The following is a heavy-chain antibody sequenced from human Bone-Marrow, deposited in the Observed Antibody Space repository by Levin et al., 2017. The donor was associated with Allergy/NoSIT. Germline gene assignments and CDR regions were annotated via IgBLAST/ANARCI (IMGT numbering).Heavy chain of an antibody. D-gene: IGHD2-2*01. CDR1: GFNLREYA. CDR3: AKDRYCTSARCPVDY. J-gene: IGHJ4*02. V-gene: IGHV3-23*01. Sequence: AGGFLRLSCAGSGFNLREYAVNWVRQAPGKGLEWVSAFSGSGGATYYADSVKGRFTISGDNSENTVYLQMDSLRAEDTAVYYCAKDRYCTSARCPVDYWGQGTLVTVSS. CDR2: FSGSGGAT.